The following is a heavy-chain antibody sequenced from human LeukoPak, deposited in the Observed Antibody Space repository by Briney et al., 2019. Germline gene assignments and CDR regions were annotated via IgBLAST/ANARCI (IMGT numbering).Heavy chain of an antibody. CDR3: AKDRNIAARAEYFQH. Sequence: GGSLRLSCAASGFTFSSYAMSWVRQAPGKGLEWVSAISGSGGSTYYADSVKGRFTISRDNSKNTLYPQMNSLRAEDTAVYYCAKDRNIAARAEYFQHWGQGTLVTVSS. V-gene: IGHV3-23*01. CDR2: ISGSGGST. CDR1: GFTFSSYA. J-gene: IGHJ1*01. D-gene: IGHD6-6*01.